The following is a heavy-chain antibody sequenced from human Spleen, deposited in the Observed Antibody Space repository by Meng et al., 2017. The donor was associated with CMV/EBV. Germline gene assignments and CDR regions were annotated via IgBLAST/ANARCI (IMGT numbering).Heavy chain of an antibody. D-gene: IGHD6-13*01. V-gene: IGHV3-23*01. CDR2: ISGSGGST. CDR3: ARDVRAAAAALDYYYYYGMDV. Sequence: GESLKISCAASGFTFSSYAMSWVRQAPGKGLEWVSAISGSGGSTYYADSVKGRFTISRDNAKNSLYLQMNSLRAEDTAVYYCARDVRAAAAALDYYYYYGMDVWGQGTTVTVSS. J-gene: IGHJ6*02. CDR1: GFTFSSYA.